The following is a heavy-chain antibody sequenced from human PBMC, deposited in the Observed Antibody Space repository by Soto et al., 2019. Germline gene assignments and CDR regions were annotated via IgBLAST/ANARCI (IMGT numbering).Heavy chain of an antibody. CDR2: IYYSGST. D-gene: IGHD1-26*01. CDR3: ARGMGSPDY. J-gene: IGHJ4*02. CDR1: GGSISSYY. Sequence: QVQLQESGPGLVKPSETLSLTCTVSGGSISSYYWSWIRQSPGKGLEWIGYIYYSGSTNYSPSLSSRVTISVDTSKNQLSLKLDSVTAADTAVYYCARGMGSPDYWGQGTLVTVSS. V-gene: IGHV4-59*01.